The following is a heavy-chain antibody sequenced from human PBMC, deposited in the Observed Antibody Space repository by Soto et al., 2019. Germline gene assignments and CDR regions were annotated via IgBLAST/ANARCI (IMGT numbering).Heavy chain of an antibody. CDR2: IYYSGST. D-gene: IGHD6-19*01. J-gene: IGHJ4*02. Sequence: SETLSLTCTVSGGSISSYYWSWIRQPPGKGLEWIGYIYYSGSTNYNPSPKSRVTISVDTSKNQFSLKLSSVTAADTAVYYCARASGSSGWYYFDYWGQGTLVTVSS. CDR3: ARASGSSGWYYFDY. V-gene: IGHV4-59*01. CDR1: GGSISSYY.